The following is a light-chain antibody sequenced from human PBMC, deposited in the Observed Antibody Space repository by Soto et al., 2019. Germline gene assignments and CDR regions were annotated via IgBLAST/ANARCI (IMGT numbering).Light chain of an antibody. V-gene: IGLV1-44*01. CDR3: AAWDDSRSCPV. CDR2: NNS. J-gene: IGLJ3*02. Sequence: QSVLTQPPSASGTPGQRVTISCSGSSSNIGSRSVNWYQQLPGTAPKLLIHNNSQRPSGVPDRFSGSKYGTSASLAISGLHSEDEADYYCAAWDDSRSCPVFGGGTKLTVL. CDR1: SSNIGSRS.